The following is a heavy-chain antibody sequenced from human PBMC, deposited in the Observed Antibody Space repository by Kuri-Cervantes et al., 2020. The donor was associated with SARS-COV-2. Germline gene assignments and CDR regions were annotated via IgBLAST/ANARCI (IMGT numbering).Heavy chain of an antibody. J-gene: IGHJ5*02. D-gene: IGHD6-6*01. V-gene: IGHV3-15*01. CDR2: IKSKTDGGTT. Sequence: GGSLRLSCAASGFTFSNYAMSWVRQAPGKGLEWVGRIKSKTDGGTTDYAAPVKGRFTISRDDSKNTLYLQMNSLKTEDTAVYYCTRETYSSSYWFDPWGQGTLVTVSS. CDR3: TRETYSSSYWFDP. CDR1: GFTFSNYA.